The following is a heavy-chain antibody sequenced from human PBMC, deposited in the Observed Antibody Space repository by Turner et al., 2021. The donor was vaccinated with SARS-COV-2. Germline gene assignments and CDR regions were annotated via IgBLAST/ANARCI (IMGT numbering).Heavy chain of an antibody. V-gene: IGHV4-39*02. CDR3: ATDYYDSSGYYYGGWFDP. J-gene: IGHJ5*02. CDR2: MYYRGST. D-gene: IGHD3-22*01. Sequence: QLQLQESGPGLVKPSETLSLTCTVSGGSISSSRYYWGWIRQPPGKGLEWIGSMYYRGSTYYNPSLKSRVTISVDTSKNQFSLKLSSVTAADTAVYYCATDYYDSSGYYYGGWFDPWGQGTLVTVSS. CDR1: GGSISSSRYY.